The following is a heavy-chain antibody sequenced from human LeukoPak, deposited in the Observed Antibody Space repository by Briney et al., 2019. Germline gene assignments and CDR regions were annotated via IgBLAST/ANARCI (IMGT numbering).Heavy chain of an antibody. Sequence: GESLKISCKGSGYGFNSNWIAWVRQMPGKGLEWMWIIYPGDSDTRYSPSFQGQVTMSVDKSISTAFLQWRSLKASDTAMYYCARTSGYDRDGMDVWGQGTTVTVSS. CDR1: GYGFNSNW. D-gene: IGHD5-12*01. J-gene: IGHJ6*02. CDR2: IYPGDSDT. V-gene: IGHV5-51*01. CDR3: ARTSGYDRDGMDV.